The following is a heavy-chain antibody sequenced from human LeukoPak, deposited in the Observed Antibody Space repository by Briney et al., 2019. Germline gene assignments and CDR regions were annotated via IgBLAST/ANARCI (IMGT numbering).Heavy chain of an antibody. Sequence: GASVKVSCKASGYTFTSYGISWVRQAPGQGLEWMGWISAHNGNTNYAQRLQGRVTMTRDTSTSTVYMELSSLRSEDTAVYYCARGLRNWFDPWGQGTLVTVSS. J-gene: IGHJ5*02. CDR2: ISAHNGNT. CDR1: GYTFTSYG. CDR3: ARGLRNWFDP. V-gene: IGHV1-18*01.